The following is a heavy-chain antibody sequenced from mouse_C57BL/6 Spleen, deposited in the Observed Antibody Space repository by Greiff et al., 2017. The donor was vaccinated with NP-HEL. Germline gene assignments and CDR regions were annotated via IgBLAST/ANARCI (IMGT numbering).Heavy chain of an antibody. CDR1: GYTFTDYE. Sequence: VKLMESGAELVRPGASVTLSCKASGYTFTDYEMHWVKQTPVHGLEWIGAIDPETGGTAYNQKFKGKAILTADKSSSTAYMELRSLTSEDSAVYYCTSEDPFAYWGQGTLVTVSA. V-gene: IGHV1-15*01. J-gene: IGHJ3*01. CDR3: TSEDPFAY. CDR2: IDPETGGT.